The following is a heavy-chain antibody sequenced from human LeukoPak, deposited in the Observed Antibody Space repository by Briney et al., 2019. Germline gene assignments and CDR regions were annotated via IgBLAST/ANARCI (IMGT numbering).Heavy chain of an antibody. V-gene: IGHV3-21*01. J-gene: IGHJ4*02. CDR1: GFTFSSYS. CDR3: ARDTSDYDFWSGYPIDY. Sequence: PGGSLRLSCAASGFTFSSYSMNWARQAPGKGLEWVSSISSSSSYIYYADSVKGRFTISRDNAKNSLYLQMTSLRAEDTAVYYSARDTSDYDFWSGYPIDYSGQGTPVTVSS. D-gene: IGHD3-3*01. CDR2: ISSSSSYI.